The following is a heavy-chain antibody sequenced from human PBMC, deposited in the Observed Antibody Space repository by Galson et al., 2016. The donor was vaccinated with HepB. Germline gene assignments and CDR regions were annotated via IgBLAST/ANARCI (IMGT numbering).Heavy chain of an antibody. D-gene: IGHD6-19*01. J-gene: IGHJ3*02. V-gene: IGHV4-59*01. CDR2: IYYSGST. Sequence: SETLSLTCTVSGGSISSYYWSWIRQPPGKGLEWIGYIYYSGSTNYNPSLKSRVTISVDTSKNQFSLKLSSVTAADTVVYYCARASPRDSSGWYPDAFDIWGQGTMVTVSS. CDR3: ARASPRDSSGWYPDAFDI. CDR1: GGSISSYY.